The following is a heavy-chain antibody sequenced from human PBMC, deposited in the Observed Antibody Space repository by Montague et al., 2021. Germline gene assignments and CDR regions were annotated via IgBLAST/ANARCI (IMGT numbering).Heavy chain of an antibody. D-gene: IGHD4-23*01. CDR2: INYGGTT. J-gene: IGHJ6*03. CDR3: AKGGTRYGGKNYYFLDV. V-gene: IGHV4-34*01. CDR1: GGSFSGYF. Sequence: SETLSLTCAVSGGSFSGYFWSWVRQSPGKGLEWIGEINYGGTTSNPPLKGRITMSLDTSRNQLSLNLISVTAADAALYYCAKGGTRYGGKNYYFLDVWGKGTTVTVS.